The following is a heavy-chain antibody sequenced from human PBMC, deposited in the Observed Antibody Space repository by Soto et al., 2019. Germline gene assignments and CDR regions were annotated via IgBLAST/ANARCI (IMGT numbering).Heavy chain of an antibody. Sequence: QVQLVQSGAEVKKPGSSVKVSCKASGGTFSSYAISWVRQAPGQGLEWMGGIIPIFGTANYAQKFQGRVTITADESTSTAYMELSSLRSEDTAVYYCARERDCTNGVCAEYYFDYWGQRTLVTVSS. V-gene: IGHV1-69*01. D-gene: IGHD2-8*01. CDR3: ARERDCTNGVCAEYYFDY. CDR1: GGTFSSYA. CDR2: IIPIFGTA. J-gene: IGHJ4*02.